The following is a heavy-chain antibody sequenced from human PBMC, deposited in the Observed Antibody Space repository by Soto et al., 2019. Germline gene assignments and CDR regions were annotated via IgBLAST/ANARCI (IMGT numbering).Heavy chain of an antibody. J-gene: IGHJ4*02. Sequence: QLQLQESGPGLVKPSETLSLTCTVSGGSISSSSYYWGWIRQPPGKGLEWIGSIYYSGSTYYNPSLKSRVTISVATSKNQFSLKLSSVTAADTAVYYCARRGDYGDYYFDYWGQGTLVTVSS. D-gene: IGHD4-17*01. CDR1: GGSISSSSYY. CDR3: ARRGDYGDYYFDY. CDR2: IYYSGST. V-gene: IGHV4-39*01.